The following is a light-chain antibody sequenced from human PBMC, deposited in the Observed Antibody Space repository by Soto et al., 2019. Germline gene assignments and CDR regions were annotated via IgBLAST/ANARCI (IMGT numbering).Light chain of an antibody. V-gene: IGKV1-9*01. CDR3: HQLNSYPPT. CDR2: SAS. CDR1: QGISSY. J-gene: IGKJ4*01. Sequence: DIQLTQSPSFLSASVGDSVTITCRASQGISSYLAWYQQRPGKAPKLLIYSASTLESGVPSRFRGSGSGTEFTLTISSMQPEESATYYCHQLNSYPPTFGGGTKVGIK.